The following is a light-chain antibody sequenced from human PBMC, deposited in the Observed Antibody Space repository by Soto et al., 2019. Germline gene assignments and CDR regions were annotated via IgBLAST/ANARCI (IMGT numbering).Light chain of an antibody. Sequence: ETVMTQSPATLSASPGESATLSCGASQSVSSNLGWYQQKPGQAPKLLIYGASARATGVAARFSGTWSGTEFNLTISSLHSEEFAGYYCQPYNDWQVTFGGGTKVEIK. J-gene: IGKJ4*02. CDR1: QSVSSN. V-gene: IGKV3-15*01. CDR2: GAS. CDR3: QPYNDWQVT.